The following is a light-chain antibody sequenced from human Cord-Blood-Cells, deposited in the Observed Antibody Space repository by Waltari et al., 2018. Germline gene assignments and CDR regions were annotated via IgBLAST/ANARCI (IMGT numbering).Light chain of an antibody. CDR3: QQSYSTKVT. CDR2: AAS. V-gene: IGKV1-39*01. CDR1: QSISSY. Sequence: DIQMTQSPSSLSASVGDRVTITCQASQSISSYLNWYKQKPGKAPKLLIYAASSLQSGVPSRFSGSGSGTDFTLTISSLQPEDFATYYCQQSYSTKVTFGQGTRLEIK. J-gene: IGKJ5*01.